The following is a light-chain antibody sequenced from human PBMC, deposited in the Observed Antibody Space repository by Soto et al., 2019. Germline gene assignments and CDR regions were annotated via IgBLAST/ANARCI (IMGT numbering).Light chain of an antibody. Sequence: DIQMTQSPSSMSASVGDRVSITCRASQSITNYLNWYQQKPGQAPKLLIYSASTLQSGVPSRFSGSRSGPDFTLTIRSLQPEDFATYYCQQSYMSPPTFGQGTKVDIK. CDR1: QSITNY. J-gene: IGKJ1*01. V-gene: IGKV1-39*01. CDR2: SAS. CDR3: QQSYMSPPT.